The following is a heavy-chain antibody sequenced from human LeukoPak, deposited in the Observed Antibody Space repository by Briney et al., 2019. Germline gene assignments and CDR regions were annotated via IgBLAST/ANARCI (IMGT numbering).Heavy chain of an antibody. CDR1: GFTFSSYT. J-gene: IGHJ4*02. V-gene: IGHV3-21*01. CDR3: ARDPAADDY. CDR2: ITSGSYI. Sequence: GGSLRLSCVASGFTFSSYTMNWVRQAPGTGLEWVSSITSGSYIYYAESVKGRFTISRDNAKNSLYLQMNSLRAEDTAVYYCARDPAADDYWGQGTLVTVSS. D-gene: IGHD6-13*01.